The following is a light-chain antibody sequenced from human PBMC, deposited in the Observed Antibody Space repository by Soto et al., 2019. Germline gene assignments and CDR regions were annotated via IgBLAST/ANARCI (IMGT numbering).Light chain of an antibody. J-gene: IGLJ3*02. CDR3: AAWDDSLSGVV. V-gene: IGLV1-47*01. Sequence: QSVLTQPPSASGTPGQRVTISCPGSSSNIGSNSVYWYQQLPGTAPKLLIYRNNQRPSGVPDRFSGSKSGTSASLAISGLRSEDEADYYCAAWDDSLSGVVFGGGTKLTVL. CDR2: RNN. CDR1: SSNIGSNS.